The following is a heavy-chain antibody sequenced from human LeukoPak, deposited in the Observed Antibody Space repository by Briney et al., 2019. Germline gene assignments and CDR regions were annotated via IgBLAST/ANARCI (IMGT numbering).Heavy chain of an antibody. CDR3: ARAPITSPLYFDY. D-gene: IGHD2-2*01. J-gene: IGHJ4*02. Sequence: GGFLRLSCTASGFAFNEHGMSWVRQVPGKGLEWVSGINWSGGSTGYADPLRGRFTISRDNAKNSLYLQMDSLRAEDTALYSCARAPITSPLYFDYWGQGTLVTVSS. CDR1: GFAFNEHG. CDR2: INWSGGST. V-gene: IGHV3-20*04.